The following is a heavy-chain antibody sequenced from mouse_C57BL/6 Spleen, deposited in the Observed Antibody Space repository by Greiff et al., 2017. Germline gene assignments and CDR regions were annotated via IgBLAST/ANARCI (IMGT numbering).Heavy chain of an antibody. CDR2: IDPSDSYT. CDR1: GYTFTSYW. Sequence: VQLQQPGAELVRPGTSVKLSCKASGYTFTSYWMHWVKQRPGQGLEWIGVIDPSDSYTNYNQKFKGKATLTVDTSSSTAYMQLSSLTSEDSAVYYCARGRTGTRYFDVWGTGTTVTVSS. CDR3: ARGRTGTRYFDV. J-gene: IGHJ1*03. D-gene: IGHD4-1*01. V-gene: IGHV1-59*01.